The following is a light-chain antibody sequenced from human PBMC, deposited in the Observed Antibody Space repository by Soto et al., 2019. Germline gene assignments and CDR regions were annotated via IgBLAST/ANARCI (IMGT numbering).Light chain of an antibody. V-gene: IGLV2-18*01. CDR1: TRDVGDYEH. CDR3: CLFSSSATWV. CDR2: DVS. Sequence: QSALTQPPSVSGSPGQSVTISCSLGTRDVGDYEHGSWYQLAPGPAPKLLISDVSNRPSGVPDRFSGARSGNTPSLTISGLQPAEEADYYCCLFSSSATWVFGGGTKLTVL. J-gene: IGLJ3*02.